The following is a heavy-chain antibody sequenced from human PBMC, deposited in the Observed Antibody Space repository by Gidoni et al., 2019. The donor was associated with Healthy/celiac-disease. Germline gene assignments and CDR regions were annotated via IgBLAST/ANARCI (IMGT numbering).Heavy chain of an antibody. V-gene: IGHV3-23*01. D-gene: IGHD3-3*01. CDR3: AKERVYYDFWSGYSEFDY. Sequence: EVQLLESGGGWVQPGGSLRLSCAASGFTFSSYAMSWVRQAPGKGLEWVSAISGSGGSTYCADSVTGRFTISRDNSKNTLYLQMNSLRAEDTAVYYCAKERVYYDFWSGYSEFDYWGQGTLVTVSS. CDR2: ISGSGGST. CDR1: GFTFSSYA. J-gene: IGHJ4*02.